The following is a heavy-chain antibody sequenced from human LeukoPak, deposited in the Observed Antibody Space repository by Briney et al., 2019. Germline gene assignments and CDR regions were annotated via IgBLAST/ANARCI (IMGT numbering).Heavy chain of an antibody. V-gene: IGHV3-30-3*01. CDR1: GFTFSSYA. CDR3: ARDCSSTSYYTPHDAFDI. CDR2: ISYDGSNK. J-gene: IGHJ3*02. D-gene: IGHD2-2*02. Sequence: GRSLRLSCAASGFTFSSYAMHWVRQAPGKGLEWVAVISYDGSNKYYADSVKGRFTISRDNSKNTLYLQMNSLRAEDTAVYYCARDCSSTSYYTPHDAFDIWGQGTMVTVSS.